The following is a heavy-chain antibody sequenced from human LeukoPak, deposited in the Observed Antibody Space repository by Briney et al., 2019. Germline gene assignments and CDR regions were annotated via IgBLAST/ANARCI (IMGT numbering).Heavy chain of an antibody. Sequence: SETLSPTCTVSGGSISSYYWSWIRQPAGKGLEWIGRIYTSGSTNYNPSLKSRVTISVDKSKKQFSLKLSSVTAADTAVYYCARGRDGTGYSLDWFDSWGQGTLVTVSS. V-gene: IGHV4-4*07. CDR3: ARGRDGTGYSLDWFDS. CDR2: IYTSGST. D-gene: IGHD2-15*01. CDR1: GGSISSYY. J-gene: IGHJ5*01.